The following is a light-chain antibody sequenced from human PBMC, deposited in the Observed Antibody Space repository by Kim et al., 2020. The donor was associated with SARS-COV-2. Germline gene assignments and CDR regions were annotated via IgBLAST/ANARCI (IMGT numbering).Light chain of an antibody. Sequence: SVGDRVTFTCRASQDISNYLAWFQLKPGNAPKLLIYAASALQPGVPSRFSGSGSGTDFTLTVTSLQPEDVATYYCQKCDSAPWTFGQGTKVDIK. CDR1: QDISNY. J-gene: IGKJ1*01. CDR3: QKCDSAPWT. V-gene: IGKV1-27*01. CDR2: AAS.